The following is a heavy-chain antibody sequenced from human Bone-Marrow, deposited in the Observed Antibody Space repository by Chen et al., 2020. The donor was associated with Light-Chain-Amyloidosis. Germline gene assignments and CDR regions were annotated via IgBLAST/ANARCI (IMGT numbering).Heavy chain of an antibody. J-gene: IGHJ4*02. CDR2: IGAKKGHT. V-gene: IGHV3-11*05. CDR3: VRHKAKNYYGDY. D-gene: IGHD3-10*01. Sequence: QVQLVQSGGVLVKPGESLTLSCSVSGFVFGDYDMSWIRQAPGQGLEWLALIGAKKGHTFYSFSAKDRFTITRDNTRSSVYLQIDSLGGGDTAIYYCVRHKAKNYYGDYWGLGTLVTVSS. CDR1: GFVFGDYD.